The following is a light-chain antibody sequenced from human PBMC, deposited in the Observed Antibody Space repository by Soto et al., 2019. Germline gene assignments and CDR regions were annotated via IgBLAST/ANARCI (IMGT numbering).Light chain of an antibody. J-gene: IGLJ3*02. CDR1: MRDVGAYNL. V-gene: IGLV2-14*01. CDR2: EVR. Sequence: QSALTQPASVSGSAGQSITISCSGTMRDVGAYNLVSWYQQHPGTAPKRIIYEVRNRPSGMSSRFSGSRSGNTASLTISGLQSEDEGDYYCSAYTDRSTLVVGGGTKVTVL. CDR3: SAYTDRSTLV.